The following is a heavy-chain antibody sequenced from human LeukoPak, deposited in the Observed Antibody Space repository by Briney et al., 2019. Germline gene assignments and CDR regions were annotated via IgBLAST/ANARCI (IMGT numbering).Heavy chain of an antibody. D-gene: IGHD1-26*01. Sequence: GSLRLSCAASGFTFSSYGMSWVRQAPGKGLEWVSSITSGSSYIYYADSVKGRFTISRDNAKNSLYLQMNSLRAEDTAVYYCARDPYSGSYGNYYYYFMDVWGKGTTVTISS. CDR2: ITSGSSYI. CDR1: GFTFSSYG. V-gene: IGHV3-21*01. J-gene: IGHJ6*03. CDR3: ARDPYSGSYGNYYYYFMDV.